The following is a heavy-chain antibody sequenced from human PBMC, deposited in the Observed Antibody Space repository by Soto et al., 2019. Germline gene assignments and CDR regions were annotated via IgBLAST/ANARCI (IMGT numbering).Heavy chain of an antibody. J-gene: IGHJ5*02. Sequence: GESLRLSCSASGFTFSSYAMHWVRQAPGKGLEYVSAISSNGGSTYYADSVKGRFTISRDNSKNTLYLQMRSLRAEDTAVYYCVKESRNGSGSYYNLKWFDPWGEGTLVTVSS. CDR1: GFTFSSYA. D-gene: IGHD3-10*01. CDR3: VKESRNGSGSYYNLKWFDP. V-gene: IGHV3-64D*06. CDR2: ISSNGGST.